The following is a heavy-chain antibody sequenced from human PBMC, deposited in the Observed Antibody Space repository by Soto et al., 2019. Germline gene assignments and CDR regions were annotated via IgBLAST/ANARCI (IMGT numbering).Heavy chain of an antibody. Sequence: GGSLRLSCAASGLTFSSYSMNWVRQAPGKGRGWVSSISSSRSYIYYADSVKGRFTISRDNAKNSLYLQMIRLRDEDTTVHYCASFSNYYFWNGCCNPACYYYGMDV. CDR1: GLTFSSYS. CDR3: ASFSNYYFWNGCCNPACYYYGMDV. J-gene: IGHJ6*01. CDR2: ISSSRSYI. D-gene: IGHD3-3*01. V-gene: IGHV3-21*01.